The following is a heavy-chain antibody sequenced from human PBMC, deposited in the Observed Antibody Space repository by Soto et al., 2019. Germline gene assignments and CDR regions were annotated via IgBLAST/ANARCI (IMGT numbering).Heavy chain of an antibody. V-gene: IGHV1-2*04. CDR2: INPNSDGT. Sequence: GASVKVSCKASGYTFTGYYMHCVRQAPGQGLEWMGWINPNSDGTNYAQKFQGWVTMTRDTSISTAYMELSRLRSDYTAVYDCARDVRSRSNYGAWSGYYYGDYSSYGIDVGSQGTTVSVS. CDR3: ARDVRSRSNYGAWSGYYYGDYSSYGIDV. J-gene: IGHJ6*02. CDR1: GYTFTGYY. D-gene: IGHD3-3*01.